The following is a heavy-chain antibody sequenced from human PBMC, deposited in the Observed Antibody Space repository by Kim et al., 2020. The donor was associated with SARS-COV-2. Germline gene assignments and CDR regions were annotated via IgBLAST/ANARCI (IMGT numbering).Heavy chain of an antibody. CDR1: GGSISSYY. D-gene: IGHD6-19*01. CDR3: ARARAGSSSGWRG. Sequence: SETLSLTCTVSGGSISSYYWSWIRQPPGKGLEWIGYIYYSGSTNYNPSLKSRVTISVDTSKNQFSLKLSSVTAADTAVYYCARARAGSSSGWRGWGQGTL. V-gene: IGHV4-59*08. CDR2: IYYSGST. J-gene: IGHJ1*01.